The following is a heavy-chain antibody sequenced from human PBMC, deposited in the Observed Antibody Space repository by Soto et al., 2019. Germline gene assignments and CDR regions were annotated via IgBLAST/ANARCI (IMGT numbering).Heavy chain of an antibody. Sequence: PSETLSLTCAVSGYSISSGYYWGWIRQPPGKGLEWIGSIYHSGSTYYNPSLKSRVTISVDTSKNQLSLKLSSVTAADTAVYYCARDRYDFWSGYYRYYYGMDVWGQGTTVTVSS. V-gene: IGHV4-38-2*02. CDR3: ARDRYDFWSGYYRYYYGMDV. J-gene: IGHJ6*02. D-gene: IGHD3-3*01. CDR2: IYHSGST. CDR1: GYSISSGYY.